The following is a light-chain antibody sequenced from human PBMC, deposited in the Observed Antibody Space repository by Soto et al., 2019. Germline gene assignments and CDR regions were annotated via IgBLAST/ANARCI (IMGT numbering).Light chain of an antibody. Sequence: QSALTQPASVSGSPGQSITISSTGTSRDVGGYNYVSWYQQHPGKAPKLMIYDVSNRPSGVSNRFSGSKSGNTASLTISGLQAEDEADYYCSSYTSSSIVVFGGGTKVTVL. V-gene: IGLV2-14*01. CDR3: SSYTSSSIVV. J-gene: IGLJ2*01. CDR2: DVS. CDR1: SRDVGGYNY.